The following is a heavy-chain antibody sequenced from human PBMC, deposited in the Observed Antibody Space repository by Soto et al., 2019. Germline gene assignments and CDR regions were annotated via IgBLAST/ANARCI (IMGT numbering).Heavy chain of an antibody. V-gene: IGHV3-11*01. J-gene: IGHJ6*02. CDR3: AKSSSSWGNYYGLDV. Sequence: QVHLVESGGGLVKPGGSLRLSCAASGFTFSDYYMNWIRQAPGKGLEWLSYISSSGSLIKYADSVKGRFTSARDNAKDALFLQVNSLRAEDTAIYYCAKSSSSWGNYYGLDVWGQGTTVTVSS. CDR1: GFTFSDYY. D-gene: IGHD6-13*01. CDR2: ISSSGSLI.